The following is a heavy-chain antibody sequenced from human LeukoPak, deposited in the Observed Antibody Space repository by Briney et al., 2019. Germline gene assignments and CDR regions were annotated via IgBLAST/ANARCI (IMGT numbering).Heavy chain of an antibody. J-gene: IGHJ6*02. CDR1: YY. D-gene: IGHD5-12*01. V-gene: IGHV3-11*01. CDR2: ISSSGSTI. Sequence: YYMSWIRQAPGKGLEWVSYISSSGSTIYYADSVKGRFTISRDNAKNSLYLQMNSLRAEDTAVYYCARDLQVDIVATIEKHYYYYGMDVWGQGTTVTVSS. CDR3: ARDLQVDIVATIEKHYYYYGMDV.